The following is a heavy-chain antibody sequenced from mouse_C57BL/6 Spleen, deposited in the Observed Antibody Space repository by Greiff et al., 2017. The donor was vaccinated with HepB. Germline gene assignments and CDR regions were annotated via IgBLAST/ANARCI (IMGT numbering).Heavy chain of an antibody. Sequence: VKLLESGPELVKPGASVKISCKASGYAFSSSWMNWVKQRPGKGLEWIGRIYPGDGDTNYNGKFKGKATLTADKSSSTAYMQLSSLTSEDSAVYFCARDDYGSSYFAYWGQGTLVTVSA. CDR1: GYAFSSSW. CDR2: IYPGDGDT. CDR3: ARDDYGSSYFAY. V-gene: IGHV1-82*01. D-gene: IGHD1-1*01. J-gene: IGHJ3*01.